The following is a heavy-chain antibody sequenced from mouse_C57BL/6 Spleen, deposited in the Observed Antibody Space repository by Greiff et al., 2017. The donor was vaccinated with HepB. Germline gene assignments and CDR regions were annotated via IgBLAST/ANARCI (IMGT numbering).Heavy chain of an antibody. J-gene: IGHJ2*01. CDR3: ARGGYDGYFYYFDY. Sequence: QVQLQQPGAELVRPGSSVKLSCKASGYTFTSYWMHWVKQRPIQGLEWIGNIDPSDSETHYNQKFKDKATLTVDKSSSTAYMQLSSLTSEDSAVYYCARGGYDGYFYYFDYWGQGTTLTVSS. V-gene: IGHV1-52*01. CDR2: IDPSDSET. CDR1: GYTFTSYW. D-gene: IGHD2-3*01.